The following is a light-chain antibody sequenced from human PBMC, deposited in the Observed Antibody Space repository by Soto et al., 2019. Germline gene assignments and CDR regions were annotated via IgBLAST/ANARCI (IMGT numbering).Light chain of an antibody. Sequence: QSVLTQPASVSGSPGQSITISCTGTSSDVAAYNYVSWYQQHPGKAPKLMVYDVSNRPSGVSNRFSGSKSGNTASLTISGLQAEDEADYYCSSYTSGGSYVFGTGTKVTVL. CDR1: SSDVAAYNY. V-gene: IGLV2-14*03. CDR3: SSYTSGGSYV. CDR2: DVS. J-gene: IGLJ1*01.